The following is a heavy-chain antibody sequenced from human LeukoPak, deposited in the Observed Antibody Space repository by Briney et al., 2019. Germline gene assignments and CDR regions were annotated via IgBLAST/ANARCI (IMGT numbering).Heavy chain of an antibody. V-gene: IGHV4-38-2*01. CDR1: GYSISSGYY. CDR3: ARRVTYYYGSGSYPRGYFDY. D-gene: IGHD3-10*01. Sequence: PSETLSLTCAVSGYSISSGYYWGWIRQPPGKGLEWSGRIYHSGSTYYNPSLKSRVTISVDTSKNQFSLKLSSVTAADTAVYYCARRVTYYYGSGSYPRGYFDYWGQGTLVTVSS. J-gene: IGHJ4*02. CDR2: IYHSGST.